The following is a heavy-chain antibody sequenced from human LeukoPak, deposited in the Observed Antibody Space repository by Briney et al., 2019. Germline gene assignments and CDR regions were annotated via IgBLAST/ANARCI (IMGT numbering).Heavy chain of an antibody. V-gene: IGHV3-21*01. CDR1: GFTFSSYS. CDR2: ISSSSSYI. D-gene: IGHD3-3*01. J-gene: IGHJ4*02. Sequence: PGGSLRLSCAASGFTFSSYSMNWVRQAPGKGLEWVSSISSSSSYIYYADSVKGRFTISRDNAKNSLYLQMNSLRAEDTAVYYCASATYYDFWSGYHFDYWGQGTLVTVSS. CDR3: ASATYYDFWSGYHFDY.